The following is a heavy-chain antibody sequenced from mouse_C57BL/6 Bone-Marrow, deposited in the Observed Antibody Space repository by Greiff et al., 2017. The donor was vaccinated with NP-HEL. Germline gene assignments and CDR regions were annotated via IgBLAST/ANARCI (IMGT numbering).Heavy chain of an antibody. D-gene: IGHD2-4*01. V-gene: IGHV1-64*01. J-gene: IGHJ2*01. CDR1: GYTFTSYW. CDR2: IHPNSGST. CDR3: ARIYYDYDFPDY. Sequence: QVQLQQPGAELVKPGASVKLSCKASGYTFTSYWMHWVKQRPGQGLEWIGMIHPNSGSTNYNEKFKSKATLTVDKSSSTAYMQLSSLTSEDSAVYYCARIYYDYDFPDYWGQGTTLTVSS.